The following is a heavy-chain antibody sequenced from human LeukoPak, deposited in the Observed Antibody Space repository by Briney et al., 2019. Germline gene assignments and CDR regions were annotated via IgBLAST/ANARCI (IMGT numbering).Heavy chain of an antibody. J-gene: IGHJ4*02. V-gene: IGHV3-53*04. CDR3: ARSLEPWKIDY. Sequence: EWVSVIYSGGSTYYADSVKGRFTISRHNSKNTLYLQMNSLRAEDTAVYYCARSLEPWKIDYWGQGTLVTVSS. CDR2: IYSGGST. D-gene: IGHD1-1*01.